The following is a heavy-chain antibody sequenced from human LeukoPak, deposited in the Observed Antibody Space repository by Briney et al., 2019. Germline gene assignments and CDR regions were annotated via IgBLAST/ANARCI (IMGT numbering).Heavy chain of an antibody. CDR1: GFTFSDFW. Sequence: PGGSLRLSCAASGFTFSDFWMSLVRQAPGKGLEWVANINSDGSGKYYVDSVKGRLTISRDNAKDSLYLQMNSLRVEDTAVYYCARAAHGAARDYWGQGTLVTVSS. CDR2: INSDGSGK. D-gene: IGHD6-13*01. CDR3: ARAAHGAARDY. J-gene: IGHJ4*02. V-gene: IGHV3-7*01.